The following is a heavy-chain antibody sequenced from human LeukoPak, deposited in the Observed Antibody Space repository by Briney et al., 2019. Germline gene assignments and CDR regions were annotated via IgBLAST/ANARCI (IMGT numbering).Heavy chain of an antibody. CDR3: ARRSYDILTGYYPNWFDP. CDR1: GGSISSSSYY. D-gene: IGHD3-9*01. J-gene: IGHJ5*02. Sequence: SETLSLTCTVSGGSISSSSYYWGWIRQPPGKGLAWIGSIYYSGSTYYNPSLKSRVTISVDTSKNQFSLKLSSVTAADTAVYYCARRSYDILTGYYPNWFDPWGQGTLVTVSS. CDR2: IYYSGST. V-gene: IGHV4-39*01.